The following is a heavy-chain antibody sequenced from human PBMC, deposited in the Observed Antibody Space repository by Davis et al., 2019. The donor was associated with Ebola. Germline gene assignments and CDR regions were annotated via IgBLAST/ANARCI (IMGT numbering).Heavy chain of an antibody. V-gene: IGHV7-4-1*02. CDR2: IHTHTGNS. CDR3: TRDSPSTLDY. CDR1: GYTFTGYY. Sequence: AASVKVSCKASGYTFTGYYMHWVRQAPGQGLEWMGWIHTHTGNSRYAQGFTGRFVFSLDTSVNTAYLEITSLKAEDTAVYYCTRDSPSTLDYWGQGTLVTVSS. J-gene: IGHJ4*02. D-gene: IGHD2/OR15-2a*01.